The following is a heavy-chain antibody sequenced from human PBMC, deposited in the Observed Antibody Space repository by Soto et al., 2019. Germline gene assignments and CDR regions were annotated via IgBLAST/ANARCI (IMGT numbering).Heavy chain of an antibody. CDR2: MYSGGST. CDR1: GFTVSTKY. CDR3: ARDPWAADY. J-gene: IGHJ4*02. D-gene: IGHD3-16*01. Sequence: PGGSLRLSCAASGFTVSTKYMSWVRQAPGKGLEWVSVMYSGGSTFYADSVRGRFTISRDNSKNTVNLQMNSLRAEDTAVYYCARDPWAADYWGQGTLVTVSS. V-gene: IGHV3-66*01.